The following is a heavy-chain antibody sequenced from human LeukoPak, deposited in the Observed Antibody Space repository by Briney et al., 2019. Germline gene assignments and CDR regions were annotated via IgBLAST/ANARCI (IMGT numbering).Heavy chain of an antibody. CDR3: ARERGHSSSWYSAYYGVDV. Sequence: SETLSLTCTVSGGSISSSSYYWGWIRPPPGKWLEWIGSIYYSGRTYYSPSLISRVSISVVTSKNQFSLRLTSVTAAETGVYYCARERGHSSSWYSAYYGVDVWGQGTTVTVSS. CDR2: IYYSGRT. D-gene: IGHD6-13*01. CDR1: GGSISSSSYY. V-gene: IGHV4-39*07. J-gene: IGHJ6*02.